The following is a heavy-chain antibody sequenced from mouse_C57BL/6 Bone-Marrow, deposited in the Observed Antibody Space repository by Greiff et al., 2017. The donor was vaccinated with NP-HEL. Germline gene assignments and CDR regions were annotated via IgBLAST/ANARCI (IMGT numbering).Heavy chain of an antibody. CDR3: ARHGVMVRTFMDY. CDR2: ISNGGGST. V-gene: IGHV5-12*01. CDR1: GFTFSDYY. D-gene: IGHD1-1*02. Sequence: EVHLVESGGGLVQPGGSLKLSCAASGFTFSDYYMYWVRQTPEKRLEWVAYISNGGGSTYYPDTVKGRFTISRDNAKNTLYLQMSRLKSEDTAMYYCARHGVMVRTFMDYWGQGTSVTVSS. J-gene: IGHJ4*01.